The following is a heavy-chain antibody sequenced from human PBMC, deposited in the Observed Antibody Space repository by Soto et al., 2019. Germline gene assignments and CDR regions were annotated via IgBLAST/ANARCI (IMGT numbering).Heavy chain of an antibody. Sequence: LRLSCVASGFSFSNYNMNWVRQAPGKGLEWVSYITDSSDTVHYADSVRGRFTISRDNAESSLYLQMNSLRDEDTAVYFCARDFGHGYYLDYWGRGTLVTVSS. CDR3: ARDFGHGYYLDY. CDR2: ITDSSDTV. CDR1: GFSFSNYN. J-gene: IGHJ4*02. V-gene: IGHV3-48*02. D-gene: IGHD3-3*01.